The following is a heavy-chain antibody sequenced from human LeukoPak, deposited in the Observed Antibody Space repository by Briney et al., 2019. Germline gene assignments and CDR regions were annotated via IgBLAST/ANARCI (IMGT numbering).Heavy chain of an antibody. V-gene: IGHV1-69*01. D-gene: IGHD2-2*01. J-gene: IGHJ5*02. CDR2: IIPIFGTA. Sequence: GSSVKVSCKASGGTFSSYAISWVRQAPGQGLEWMGGIIPIFGTANYAQKSQGRVTITADESTSTAYMELSSLRSEDTAVYYCARGPTQQYQLLVWFDPWGQGTLVTVSS. CDR3: ARGPTQQYQLLVWFDP. CDR1: GGTFSSYA.